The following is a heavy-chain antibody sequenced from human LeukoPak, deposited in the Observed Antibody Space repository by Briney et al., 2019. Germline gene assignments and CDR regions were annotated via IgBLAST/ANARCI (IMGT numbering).Heavy chain of an antibody. Sequence: PSETLSLTCTVSGGSISSGGYYWSWIRQHPGKGLEWIGYIYYSGSTYYNPSLKSRVTISVDTSKNQFSLKLSPVTAADTAVYYCARAAVVPAAMDGMDVWGQGTTVTVSS. CDR3: ARAAVVPAAMDGMDV. D-gene: IGHD2-2*01. V-gene: IGHV4-31*03. CDR2: IYYSGST. CDR1: GGSISSGGYY. J-gene: IGHJ6*02.